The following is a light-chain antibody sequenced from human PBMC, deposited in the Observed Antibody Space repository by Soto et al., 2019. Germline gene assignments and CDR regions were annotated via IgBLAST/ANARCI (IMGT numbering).Light chain of an antibody. V-gene: IGKV1-39*01. CDR3: QQSYSTPRT. CDR1: QSISSY. Sequence: DIQMTQSPSSLSASVGDRVTITCRASQSISSYFSWYRQKPGKAPKLLIYAASRLQSGVPSRFSGSGSGTDFTLTISSLQPEDFATYYCQQSYSTPRTFGQGTEVEIK. J-gene: IGKJ1*01. CDR2: AAS.